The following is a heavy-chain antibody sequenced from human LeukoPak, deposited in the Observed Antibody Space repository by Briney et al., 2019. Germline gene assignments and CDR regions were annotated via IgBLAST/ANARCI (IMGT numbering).Heavy chain of an antibody. J-gene: IGHJ6*02. CDR2: INHSGST. V-gene: IGHV4-34*01. CDR3: ARVGNYYGSGSYYYYYGMDV. CDR1: GVSFSGYY. D-gene: IGHD3-10*01. Sequence: SETLSLTCAVYGVSFSGYYWSWIPQPPGKGLEWIGEINHSGSTNYNPSLKSRVTISVDTSKNQFSLKLSSVTAADTAVYYCARVGNYYGSGSYYYYYGMDVWGQGTTVTVSS.